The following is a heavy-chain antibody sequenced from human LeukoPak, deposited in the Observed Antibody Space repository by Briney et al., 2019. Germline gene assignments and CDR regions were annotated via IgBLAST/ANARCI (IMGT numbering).Heavy chain of an antibody. D-gene: IGHD2-21*02. Sequence: GASVKVSCKASGGTFSSYAISWVRQAPGQGLEWMGIINPSGGSTTYAQILQGRVTMTRDTSTSTVYMELSSLRSEDTAVYYCVRVVTPSAYDIWGQGTMVTVSS. V-gene: IGHV1-46*01. CDR2: INPSGGST. J-gene: IGHJ3*02. CDR3: VRVVTPSAYDI. CDR1: GGTFSSYA.